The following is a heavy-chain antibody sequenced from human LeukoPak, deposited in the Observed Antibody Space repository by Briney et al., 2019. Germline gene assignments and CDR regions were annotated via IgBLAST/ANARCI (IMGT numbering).Heavy chain of an antibody. J-gene: IGHJ4*02. CDR2: INGDGSST. Sequence: GGCLRLSCAASGFTFNSYWMHWVRQAPGKGLLWVSRINGDGSSTNYADSVKGRFTISRDNAKNTLYLQMNSLRAEDTAVYYCARGSGVGDYWGQGTLVTVSS. CDR1: GFTFNSYW. V-gene: IGHV3-74*01. CDR3: ARGSGVGDY. D-gene: IGHD7-27*01.